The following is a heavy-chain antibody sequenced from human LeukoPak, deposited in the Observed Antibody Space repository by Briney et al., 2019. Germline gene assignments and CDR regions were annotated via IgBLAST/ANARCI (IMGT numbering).Heavy chain of an antibody. V-gene: IGHV3-48*03. CDR1: GFTFSSYE. CDR2: ISGDGDTI. D-gene: IGHD4-11*01. J-gene: IGHJ4*02. CDR3: ARDRGGTVINLDY. Sequence: GGSLRLSCAASGFTFSSYEMNWVRQAPGKGLEWVSYISGDGDTIYHADSVQGRFTISRDNAKNSLYLQMNSLRAEDTAVYYCARDRGGTVINLDYWGQGTVVTVSS.